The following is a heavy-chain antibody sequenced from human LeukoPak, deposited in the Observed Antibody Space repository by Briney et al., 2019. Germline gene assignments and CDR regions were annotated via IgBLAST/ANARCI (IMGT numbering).Heavy chain of an antibody. D-gene: IGHD3-22*01. CDR2: ISSSSSYI. J-gene: IGHJ4*02. Sequence: GGSLRLSCAASGFTFSSYSMNWVRQASGKGLEWVSSISSSSSYIYYADSVKGRFTISRDNAKNSLYLQMNSLRAEDTAVYYCARPFTDSSGLDYWGQGTLVTVSS. CDR3: ARPFTDSSGLDY. CDR1: GFTFSSYS. V-gene: IGHV3-21*01.